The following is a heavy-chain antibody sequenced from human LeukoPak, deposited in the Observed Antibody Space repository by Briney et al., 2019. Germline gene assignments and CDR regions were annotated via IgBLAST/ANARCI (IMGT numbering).Heavy chain of an antibody. Sequence: SETPSLTCAVYGGSFSGYYWSWIRQPPGKGLEWIGEINHSGSTNYNPSLKSRVTISVDTSKNQFSLKLSSVTAADTAVYYCAREGYDILTGYPHFDYWGQGTLVTVSS. CDR3: AREGYDILTGYPHFDY. D-gene: IGHD3-9*01. CDR1: GGSFSGYY. CDR2: INHSGST. J-gene: IGHJ4*02. V-gene: IGHV4-34*01.